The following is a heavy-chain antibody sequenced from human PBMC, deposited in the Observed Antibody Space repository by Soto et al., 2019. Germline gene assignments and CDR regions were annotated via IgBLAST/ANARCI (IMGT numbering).Heavy chain of an antibody. V-gene: IGHV4-59*01. D-gene: IGHD6-19*01. Sequence: SETLSLTCIVSGGSISTYYWSWIRQPPARGLEWIGYVSYSGSTNYNPSLRSRVTISVDTSKNQFSLKLNSVTAADTAVYYCARDYSSGWDNWFDPWGQGTLVTVSS. J-gene: IGHJ5*02. CDR2: VSYSGST. CDR1: GGSISTYY. CDR3: ARDYSSGWDNWFDP.